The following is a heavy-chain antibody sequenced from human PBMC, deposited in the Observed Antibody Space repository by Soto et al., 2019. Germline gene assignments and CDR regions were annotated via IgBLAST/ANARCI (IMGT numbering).Heavy chain of an antibody. J-gene: IGHJ6*02. Sequence: GGSLRLSCAASGFTFSGCAMHWVRQASGKGLEWVGRIRSKANSYATAYAASVKGRFTISRDDSKNTAYLQMNSLKTEDTAVYYCTGYYDSSGYYTGYYGMDVWDQGTTVTVSS. CDR2: IRSKANSYAT. V-gene: IGHV3-73*01. D-gene: IGHD3-22*01. CDR1: GFTFSGCA. CDR3: TGYYDSSGYYTGYYGMDV.